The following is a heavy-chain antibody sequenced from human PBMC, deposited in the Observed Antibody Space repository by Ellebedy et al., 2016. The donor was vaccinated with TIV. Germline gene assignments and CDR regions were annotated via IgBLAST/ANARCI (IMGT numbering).Heavy chain of an antibody. CDR1: GFPFSSYA. CDR3: AKGWLGAGAGTDFDY. D-gene: IGHD6-13*01. V-gene: IGHV3-23*01. Sequence: GGSLRLXCAASGFPFSSYAMSWVRQAPGKGLEWVSSISDSGGNTYYADSVRGRFTFSRDNSKNTLYLQMKSLRAEDTAVYYCAKGWLGAGAGTDFDYWGRGTLVTVSS. CDR2: ISDSGGNT. J-gene: IGHJ4*02.